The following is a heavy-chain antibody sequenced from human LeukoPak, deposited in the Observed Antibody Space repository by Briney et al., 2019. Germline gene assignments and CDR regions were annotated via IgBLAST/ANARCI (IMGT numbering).Heavy chain of an antibody. V-gene: IGHV3-30*02. J-gene: IGHJ4*02. CDR2: IRYDGSNK. D-gene: IGHD1-1*01. Sequence: PAGTLSLSCAASGFTFSSYGWHWVRQTPGKGLEWVAFIRYDGSNKNYSDSVKGRFTISRDNSKNTLYLQMNSLRAEATAVYYCAKLAGTAPFDYWCQGTLVAVAS. CDR1: GFTFSSYG. CDR3: AKLAGTAPFDY.